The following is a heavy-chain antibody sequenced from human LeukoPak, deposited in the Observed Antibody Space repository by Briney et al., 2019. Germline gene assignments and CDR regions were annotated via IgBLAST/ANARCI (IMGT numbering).Heavy chain of an antibody. V-gene: IGHV4-39*07. CDR1: GFTFSSYA. CDR2: IYYSGTT. J-gene: IGHJ4*02. CDR3: AREGGDSSGYYHDY. Sequence: GSLRLSCAASGFTFSSYAMSWVRQAPGKGLEWIGSIYYSGTTYYNPPLNSRVTISVDTSKNQFSLNLSSVTAADTAVYYCAREGGDSSGYYHDYWGQGTLVTVSS. D-gene: IGHD3-22*01.